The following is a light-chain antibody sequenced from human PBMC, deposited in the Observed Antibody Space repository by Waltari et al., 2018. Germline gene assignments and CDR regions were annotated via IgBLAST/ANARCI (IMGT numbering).Light chain of an antibody. Sequence: QSVLTQPPSASGTPGQRVTIPCPGSGSNIGSTALSWYQQLPGTAPKILIYSNSLRPSGVPDRFSGSKSGTSASLAISGLQSEDEADYYCAAWDDSLNRVFGGGTKLTVL. CDR2: SNS. CDR3: AAWDDSLNRV. J-gene: IGLJ2*01. CDR1: GSNIGSTA. V-gene: IGLV1-44*01.